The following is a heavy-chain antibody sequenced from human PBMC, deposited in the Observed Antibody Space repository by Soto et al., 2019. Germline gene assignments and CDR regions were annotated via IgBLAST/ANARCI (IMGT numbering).Heavy chain of an antibody. CDR2: IYYSGST. V-gene: IGHV4-39*01. J-gene: IGHJ6*02. CDR1: GGSISSSSYY. Sequence: SSETLSLTCTVSGGSISSSSYYWGWIRQPPGKGLEWIGSIYYSGSTYYNPSLKSRVTISVDTSKNQFSLKLSSLTAADTAVYYCARHLWFGELLHWGQGTTVTVSS. CDR3: ARHLWFGELLH. D-gene: IGHD3-10*01.